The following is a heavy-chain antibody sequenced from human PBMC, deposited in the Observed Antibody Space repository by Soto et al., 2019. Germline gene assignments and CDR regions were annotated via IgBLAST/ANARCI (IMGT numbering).Heavy chain of an antibody. CDR1: GGSISSYY. V-gene: IGHV4-59*01. Sequence: PSETLSLTCTVSGGSISSYYWSWIRQPPGKGLEWIGYIYYSGSTNYNPSLKSRVTISVDTSENQFSLKLSSVTAADTAVYYCARGYGSGSYYRGVDYYYGMDVWGQGTTVTVSS. J-gene: IGHJ6*02. CDR3: ARGYGSGSYYRGVDYYYGMDV. D-gene: IGHD3-10*01. CDR2: IYYSGST.